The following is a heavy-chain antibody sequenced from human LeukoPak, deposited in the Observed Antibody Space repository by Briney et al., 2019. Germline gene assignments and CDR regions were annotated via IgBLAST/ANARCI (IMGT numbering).Heavy chain of an antibody. V-gene: IGHV4-59*01. J-gene: IGHJ2*01. Sequence: SETLSLTCTVSGGSISSYYWSWIRQPPGKGLEWIGYIYYSGSTNYNPSLKSRVTISVDTSKNQFSLKLSSVTAADTAVYYCARDSPRHYGWAVGEFDLWGRGTLVTVSS. CDR1: GGSISSYY. D-gene: IGHD1-26*01. CDR2: IYYSGST. CDR3: ARDSPRHYGWAVGEFDL.